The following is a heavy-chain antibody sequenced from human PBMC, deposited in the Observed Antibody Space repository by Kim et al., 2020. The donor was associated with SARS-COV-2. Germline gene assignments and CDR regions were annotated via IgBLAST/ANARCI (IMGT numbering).Heavy chain of an antibody. D-gene: IGHD6-19*01. Sequence: GGSLRLSCAASGFTFSSYAMHWVRQAPGKGLEWVAVIWYDGSNKYYADSVKGRFTISRDNSKNTLYLQMNSLRAEDTAVYYCAKVAVAGTHYFDYWGQGTLVTVSS. CDR1: GFTFSSYA. J-gene: IGHJ4*02. CDR3: AKVAVAGTHYFDY. CDR2: IWYDGSNK. V-gene: IGHV3-33*06.